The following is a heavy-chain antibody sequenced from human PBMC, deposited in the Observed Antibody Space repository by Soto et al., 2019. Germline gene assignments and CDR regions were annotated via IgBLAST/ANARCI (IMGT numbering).Heavy chain of an antibody. CDR1: GYTFTGYY. V-gene: IGHV1-2*04. CDR2: INPNSGGT. D-gene: IGHD2-15*01. J-gene: IGHJ6*04. Sequence: ASVKVSCKASGYTFTGYYMHWVRQAPGQGLEWMGWINPNSGGTNYAQKFQGWVTMTRDTSISTAYMELSRLRSDDTAVYYCARDCSGGSCYSGGMDVWGKGTTVTVSS. CDR3: ARDCSGGSCYSGGMDV.